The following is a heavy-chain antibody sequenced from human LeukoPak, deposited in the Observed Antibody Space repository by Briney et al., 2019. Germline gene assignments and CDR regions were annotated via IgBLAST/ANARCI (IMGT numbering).Heavy chain of an antibody. CDR3: ARDRGMDSSGYPGWFDP. D-gene: IGHD3-22*01. V-gene: IGHV1-69*13. CDR2: IIPFSGTA. J-gene: IGHJ5*02. Sequence: SVKVSCKASGGTSSSYAISWVRQAPGQGLEWMGGIIPFSGTATYTQKFQGRVTITADEYTRTAYMELSSLRFEDTAVYHCARDRGMDSSGYPGWFDPWGQGTLVTVSS. CDR1: GGTSSSYA.